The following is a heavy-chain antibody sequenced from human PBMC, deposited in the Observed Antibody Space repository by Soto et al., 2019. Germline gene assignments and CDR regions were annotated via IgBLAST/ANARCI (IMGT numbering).Heavy chain of an antibody. D-gene: IGHD6-19*01. J-gene: IGHJ4*02. CDR2: IYSGGST. CDR1: GFTVSSNY. CDR3: AAAGYSSGWEYDY. Sequence: GGSLRLSCAASGFTVSSNYMSWVRQAPGKGLEWVSVIYSGGSTYYADSVKGRFTISRDNSKNTLYLQMNSLRAEDTAVYYCAAAGYSSGWEYDYWGQGTLVTVS. V-gene: IGHV3-53*01.